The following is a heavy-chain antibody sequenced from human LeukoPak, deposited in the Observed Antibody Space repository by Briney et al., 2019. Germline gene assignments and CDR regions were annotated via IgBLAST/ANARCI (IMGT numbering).Heavy chain of an antibody. D-gene: IGHD5-18*01. Sequence: PGGSLRLSCAASGFTFSSYSMNWVRQAPGKGLEWVSSISSSSSYIYYADSVKGRFTISRDNAKNSLYLQMNSLRAEDTAVYYCASALYSYAPRSAFDIWGQGTMVTVSS. CDR3: ASALYSYAPRSAFDI. J-gene: IGHJ3*02. CDR1: GFTFSSYS. CDR2: ISSSSSYI. V-gene: IGHV3-21*01.